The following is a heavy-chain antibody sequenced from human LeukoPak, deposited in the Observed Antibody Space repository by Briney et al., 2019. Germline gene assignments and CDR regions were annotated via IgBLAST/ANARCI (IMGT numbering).Heavy chain of an antibody. CDR2: INPNSGGT. V-gene: IGHV1-2*02. Sequence: ASVKVSCKASGYTFTGYYTHWVRQAPGQGLEWMGWINPNSGGTNYAQKFQGRVTMTRDTSISTAYMELSRLRSDDTAVYYCAKVPTKPITMVRGVNNAYFDYWGQGTLVTVSS. D-gene: IGHD3-10*01. CDR1: GYTFTGYY. CDR3: AKVPTKPITMVRGVNNAYFDY. J-gene: IGHJ4*02.